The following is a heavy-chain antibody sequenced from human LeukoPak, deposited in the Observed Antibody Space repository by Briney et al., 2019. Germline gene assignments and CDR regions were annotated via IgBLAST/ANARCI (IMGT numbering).Heavy chain of an antibody. Sequence: GRSLRLSCAASGFTFSSYAMHWVRQAPGKGLEWVAVISYDGSNKYYADSVKGRFTISRDNSKNTLYLQMDSLRAEDTAVYYCARGYSRSSGVFFVWGQGTTVTVSS. D-gene: IGHD6-6*01. CDR1: GFTFSSYA. CDR2: ISYDGSNK. CDR3: ARGYSRSSGVFFV. V-gene: IGHV3-30-3*01. J-gene: IGHJ6*02.